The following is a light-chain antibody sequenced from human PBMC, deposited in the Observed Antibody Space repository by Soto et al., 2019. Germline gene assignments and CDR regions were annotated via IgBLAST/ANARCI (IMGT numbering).Light chain of an antibody. CDR2: SNN. V-gene: IGLV1-44*01. Sequence: QPVLTQPPSASGTPGQRVTISCSGSSSNIGSNPVNWYQQLPRTAPKLLIYSNNQRPSGVPDRFSGSKSGTSASLAISGLQSEDEADYYCSAWADSLNGYVVFGGGTKLTVL. CDR3: SAWADSLNGYVV. CDR1: SSNIGSNP. J-gene: IGLJ2*01.